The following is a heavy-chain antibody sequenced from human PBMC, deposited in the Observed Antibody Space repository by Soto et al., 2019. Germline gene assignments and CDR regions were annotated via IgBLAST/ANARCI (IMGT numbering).Heavy chain of an antibody. D-gene: IGHD3-9*01. Sequence: SETLSLTCAVYGGSFSGYYWSWIRQPPGKGLEWIGEINHSGSTNYNPSLKSRVTISVDTSKNQFSLKLSSVTAADTAVYYCARARYFDWLLSPRAIDYWGQGTLVTVSS. CDR2: INHSGST. J-gene: IGHJ4*02. CDR1: GGSFSGYY. V-gene: IGHV4-34*01. CDR3: ARARYFDWLLSPRAIDY.